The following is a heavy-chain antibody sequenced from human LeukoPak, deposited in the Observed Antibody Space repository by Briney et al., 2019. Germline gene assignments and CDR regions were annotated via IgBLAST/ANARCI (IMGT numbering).Heavy chain of an antibody. CDR2: ISYSGST. D-gene: IGHD1-14*01. V-gene: IGHV4-59*08. J-gene: IGHJ4*02. Sequence: PSETLSLTCTVSGGSLSSYFWGWIRQPPGKGLEWIGYISYSGSTNYSPSLKSRVTISVDTSQNQFSLRLTSVTAADTAVYYCARRSPPDHYYFDYWGQGTLVTGSS. CDR3: ARRSPPDHYYFDY. CDR1: GGSLSSYF.